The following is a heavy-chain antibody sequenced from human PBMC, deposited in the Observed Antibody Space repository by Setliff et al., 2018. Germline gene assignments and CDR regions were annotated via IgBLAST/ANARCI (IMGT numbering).Heavy chain of an antibody. D-gene: IGHD6-6*01. CDR2: FSSRNDYI. CDR3: ARWTARAVDY. J-gene: IGHJ4*02. V-gene: IGHV3-21*04. Sequence: GGSLRLSCEASGFSFSNYAMNWVRQAPGEGLEWVASFSSRNDYIFYADSVKGRFTISRDNAKNSLYLQMSSLRAEDTAVYYCARWTARAVDYWGQGTLVTVSS. CDR1: GFSFSNYA.